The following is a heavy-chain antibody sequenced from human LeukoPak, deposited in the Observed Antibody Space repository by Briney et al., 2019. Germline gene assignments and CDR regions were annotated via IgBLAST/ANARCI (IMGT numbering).Heavy chain of an antibody. J-gene: IGHJ4*02. D-gene: IGHD1-26*01. CDR1: GGSFSGYY. CDR2: INHSGST. V-gene: IGHV4-34*01. CDR3: ARGRGSYYRDYFDY. Sequence: SETLSLTCAVYGGSFSGYYWSWIRQPPGKGLEWIGEINHSGSTDYNPSLKSRVTISVDTSKNQFPLKLSSVTAADTAVYYCARGRGSYYRDYFDYWGQGTLVTVSS.